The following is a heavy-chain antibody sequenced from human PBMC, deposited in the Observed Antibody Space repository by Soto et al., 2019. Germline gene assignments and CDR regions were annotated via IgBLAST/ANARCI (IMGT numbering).Heavy chain of an antibody. CDR3: ARGIRNYYGVDV. J-gene: IGHJ6*02. V-gene: IGHV3-74*01. CDR2: IKGDGRST. Sequence: ELRRVESGGGLVQPGGSLRLSCAASGFTFITYGRHWVRQAPGTGLEWVSRIKGDGRSTSYAAPVEGRFTISRDNAKNTVYLQMNSLGAEDTAVYWCARGIRNYYGVDVWGQGTTVTVSS. CDR1: GFTFITYG.